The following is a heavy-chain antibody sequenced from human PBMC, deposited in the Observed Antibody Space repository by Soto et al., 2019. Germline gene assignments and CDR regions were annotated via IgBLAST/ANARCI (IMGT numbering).Heavy chain of an antibody. J-gene: IGHJ4*02. CDR3: AKSGVKYYDFWSGYYREVYYFDY. Sequence: EVQLLESGGGLVQPGGSLRLSCAASGFTFSSYAMSWVRQAPGKGLEWVSAISGSGGSTYYADSVKGRFTISRDNSKTTLYLQMNSLRAEDTAVYYCAKSGVKYYDFWSGYYREVYYFDYWVQGTLVTVSS. CDR1: GFTFSSYA. CDR2: ISGSGGST. V-gene: IGHV3-23*01. D-gene: IGHD3-3*01.